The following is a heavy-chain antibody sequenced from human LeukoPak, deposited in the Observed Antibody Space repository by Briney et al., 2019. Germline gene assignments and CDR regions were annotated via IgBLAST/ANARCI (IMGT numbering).Heavy chain of an antibody. CDR2: ITSYNGNT. D-gene: IGHD6-13*01. CDR3: ARAGAAAGTPFDY. V-gene: IGHV1-18*01. J-gene: IGHJ4*02. CDR1: GCTFSSYG. Sequence: ASVKVSCKASGCTFSSYGISWVRQAPGQGVEWMGWITSYNGNTKYAQQLQGRVTMTTDTSTGTAYMELRSLRSDDTAVYYCARAGAAAGTPFDYWGQGTLVTVSS.